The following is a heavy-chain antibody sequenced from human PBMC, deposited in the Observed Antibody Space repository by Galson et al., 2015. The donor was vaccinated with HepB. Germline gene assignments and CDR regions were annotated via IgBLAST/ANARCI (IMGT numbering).Heavy chain of an antibody. J-gene: IGHJ4*02. CDR3: AREDHVSNWNFDY. CDR1: GFTFGDYA. Sequence: SLRLSCAASGFTFGDYAMSWVRQAPGKGLEWVSVIYSGGSTYYADSVKGRFTISRDNSKNTLYLQMNSLRAEDTAVYYCAREDHVSNWNFDYWGQGTLVTVSS. D-gene: IGHD1-1*01. V-gene: IGHV3-66*02. CDR2: IYSGGST.